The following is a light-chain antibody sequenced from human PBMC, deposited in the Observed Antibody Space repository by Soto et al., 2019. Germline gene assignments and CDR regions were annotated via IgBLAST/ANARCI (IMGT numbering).Light chain of an antibody. V-gene: IGKV1-9*01. CDR1: QGVTTY. CDR3: QQLNSYPYT. CDR2: AAS. Sequence: DLQLTQSPSFLSESVGDRVTITCRASQGVTTYLAWYQQNPGQAPKLLIYAASTLQSGVPSRFSGSRSGTEYTLTISSLQPEDFATYYCQQLNSYPYTFGQGTKLEIK. J-gene: IGKJ2*01.